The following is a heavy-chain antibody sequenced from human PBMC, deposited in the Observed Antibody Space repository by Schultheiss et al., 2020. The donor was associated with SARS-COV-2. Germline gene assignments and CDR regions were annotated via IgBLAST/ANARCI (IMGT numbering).Heavy chain of an antibody. D-gene: IGHD3-22*01. CDR3: ARVGSSGGGAFDI. J-gene: IGHJ3*02. CDR1: GFTFSSYA. Sequence: GGSLRLSCAASGFTFSSYAMSWVRQAPGKGLEWVSAISGSGGFTYYTDSVKGRFTISRDNSKNTLYLQMNSLRVEDTAVYYCARVGSSGGGAFDIWGQGRMVTVSS. CDR2: ISGSGGFT. V-gene: IGHV3-23*01.